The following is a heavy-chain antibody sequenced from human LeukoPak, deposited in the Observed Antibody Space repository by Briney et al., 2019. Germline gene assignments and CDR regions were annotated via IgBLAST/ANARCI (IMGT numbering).Heavy chain of an antibody. CDR3: ARGGRYYDILTGYYTSNYYYYMDV. CDR2: INHSGST. D-gene: IGHD3-9*01. Sequence: SETLSLTCTVSGGSISSYYWSWIRQPPGKGLEWIGEINHSGSTNYNPSLKSRVTISVDTSKNQFSLKLSSVTAADTAVYYCARGGRYYDILTGYYTSNYYYYMDVWGKGTTVTVSS. V-gene: IGHV4-34*01. J-gene: IGHJ6*03. CDR1: GGSISSYY.